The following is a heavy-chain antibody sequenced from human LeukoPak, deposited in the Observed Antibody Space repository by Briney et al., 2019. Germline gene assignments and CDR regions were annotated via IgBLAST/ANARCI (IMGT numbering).Heavy chain of an antibody. V-gene: IGHV3-30*18. CDR1: GFIFGSYG. CDR2: ISYDGSNK. CDR3: AKVGDEYSSSWYWPGVEYYYGMDV. Sequence: HPGGSLRLSCVGSGFIFGSYGMHWVRQAPGKGLEWVAVISYDGSNKYYADSVKGRFTISRDNSKNTLYLQMNSLRAEDTAVYYCAKVGDEYSSSWYWPGVEYYYGMDVWGQGTTVTVSS. J-gene: IGHJ6*02. D-gene: IGHD6-13*01.